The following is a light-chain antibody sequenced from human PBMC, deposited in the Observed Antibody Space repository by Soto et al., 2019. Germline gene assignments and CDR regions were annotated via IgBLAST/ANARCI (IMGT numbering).Light chain of an antibody. V-gene: IGKV3-20*01. CDR1: QSVSSN. J-gene: IGKJ1*01. CDR3: RQYGSSPWT. CDR2: GAS. Sequence: EIVMTQSPATLSVSPGERATLSCRASQSVSSNLAWYQQKPGQAPRLLIYGASSRATGIPDRFSGSGSGTDFTLTISRLEPEDFAVYYCRQYGSSPWTFGQGTKVDIK.